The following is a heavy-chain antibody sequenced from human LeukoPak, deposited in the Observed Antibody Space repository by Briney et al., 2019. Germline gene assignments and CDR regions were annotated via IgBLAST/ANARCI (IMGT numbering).Heavy chain of an antibody. CDR2: ISWNSGSI. V-gene: IGHV3-9*01. Sequence: PGGSLRLSCAASGFTFDDYAMHWVRQAPGKGLEWVSGISWNSGSIGYADSVKGRFTISRDNAKNSLYLQMNSLRAEDTALYYCAKDNSYGLYYFDYWGQGTLVTVSS. CDR1: GFTFDDYA. CDR3: AKDNSYGLYYFDY. D-gene: IGHD5-24*01. J-gene: IGHJ4*02.